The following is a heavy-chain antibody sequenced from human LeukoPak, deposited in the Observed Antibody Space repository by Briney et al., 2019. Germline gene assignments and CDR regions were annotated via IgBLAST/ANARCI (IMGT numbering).Heavy chain of an antibody. Sequence: GRXLXLSXXASGFTFSSYGMHWVRQAPGKGLEWVAVISYDGSNKYYADSVKGRFTISRDNSRSTLYLQMNSLRPEDTAIYYCAREGYYGSGSPPSLYFDYWGQGTLVTVSS. CDR2: ISYDGSNK. D-gene: IGHD3-10*01. CDR1: GFTFSSYG. V-gene: IGHV3-30*03. CDR3: AREGYYGSGSPPSLYFDY. J-gene: IGHJ4*02.